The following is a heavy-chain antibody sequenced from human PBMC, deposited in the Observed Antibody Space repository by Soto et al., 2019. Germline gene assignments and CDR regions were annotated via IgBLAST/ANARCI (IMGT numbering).Heavy chain of an antibody. CDR3: ARDGIVVVPAAGPYYYYGMDV. V-gene: IGHV3-21*01. J-gene: IGHJ6*02. CDR1: GFTFSSYS. CDR2: ISSSSSYI. Sequence: PGGSLRLSCAASGFTFSSYSMNWVRQAPGKGLEWVSSISSSSSYIYYADSVKGRFTISRDNAKNSLYLQMNSLRAEDTAVYYCARDGIVVVPAAGPYYYYGMDVWGQGTTVTVS. D-gene: IGHD2-2*01.